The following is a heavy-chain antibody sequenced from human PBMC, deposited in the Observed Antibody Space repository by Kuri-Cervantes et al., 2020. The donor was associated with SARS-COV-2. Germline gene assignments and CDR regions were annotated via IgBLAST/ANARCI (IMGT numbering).Heavy chain of an antibody. CDR1: GFTFSSYG. Sequence: GKSLKISCAASGFTFSSYGMHWVRQAPGKGLEWVAVIWYDGSNKYYADSVKGRFTISRDNSKNTVFLQMDSLRAEDTAVYYCARDSGPLRYSYFDYWGLGALVTVSS. CDR2: IWYDGSNK. J-gene: IGHJ4*02. V-gene: IGHV3-33*01. D-gene: IGHD3-9*01. CDR3: ARDSGPLRYSYFDY.